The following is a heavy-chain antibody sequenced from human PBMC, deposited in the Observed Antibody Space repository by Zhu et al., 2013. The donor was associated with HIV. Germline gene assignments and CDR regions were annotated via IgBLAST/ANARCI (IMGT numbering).Heavy chain of an antibody. CDR3: ARASLTPIAVAACVFDI. CDR2: IYYSGST. Sequence: QVQLQESGPGLVKPSETLSLTCTVSGGSISSSSYYWGWIRQPPGKGLEWIGSIYYSGSTYYNPSLKSRVTISVDTSKNQFSLKLSSVTAADTAVYYCARASLTPIAVAACVFDIWAKGQWSPSLQ. CDR1: GGSISSSSYY. V-gene: IGHV4-39*07. J-gene: IGHJ3*02. D-gene: IGHD6-19*01.